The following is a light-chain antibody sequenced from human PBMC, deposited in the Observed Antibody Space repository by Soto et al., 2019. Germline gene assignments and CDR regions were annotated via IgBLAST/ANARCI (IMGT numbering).Light chain of an antibody. CDR2: EVT. CDR3: SSYANTNTDV. Sequence: SALTQPASVSGSPGQSITISCTGTSSDVGGYNYVSWFQQHPDKAPKLVIYEVTHRPSGFSDRFSGSKSGNTAFLTISGLQTEDEADYYCSSYANTNTDVFGTGTKVTVL. CDR1: SSDVGGYNY. J-gene: IGLJ1*01. V-gene: IGLV2-14*01.